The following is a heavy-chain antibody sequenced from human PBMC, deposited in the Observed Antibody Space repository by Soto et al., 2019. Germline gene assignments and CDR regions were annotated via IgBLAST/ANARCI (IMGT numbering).Heavy chain of an antibody. CDR2: TNAGNGNT. J-gene: IGHJ4*02. CDR3: ARPEDSSGWFRLHY. CDR1: GYTFTSYA. V-gene: IGHV1-3*01. D-gene: IGHD6-19*01. Sequence: WASVKVSCKASGYTFTSYAMHWVRQAPGQRLEWMGWTNAGNGNTKYSQKFQGRVTITRDTSASTAYMELSSLRSEDTAVYYCARPEDSSGWFRLHYWGQGTLVTVSS.